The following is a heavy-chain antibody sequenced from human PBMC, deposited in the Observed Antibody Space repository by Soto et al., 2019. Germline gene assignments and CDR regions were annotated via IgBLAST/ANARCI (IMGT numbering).Heavy chain of an antibody. Sequence: EVQLVESGGGLVQPGGSLRLSCAASGFTVSSNYMSWVRQAPGKGLEWVSVTYSGGTTNYADSVKGRFTISRDHSKNTLSLQMNSLKADDTAVYYCARWVMWSGGLDCWGQGTLVTVSS. D-gene: IGHD2-21*01. J-gene: IGHJ4*02. CDR1: GFTVSSNY. CDR3: ARWVMWSGGLDC. CDR2: TYSGGTT. V-gene: IGHV3-66*01.